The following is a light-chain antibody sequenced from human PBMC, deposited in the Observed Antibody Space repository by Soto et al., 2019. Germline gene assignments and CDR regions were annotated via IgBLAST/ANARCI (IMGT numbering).Light chain of an antibody. Sequence: QSALTQSASVSGSPGQSITISCTGTSSDVGYYNYVSWYQHHPGKAPKLVIYDVNNRPSEVSNRFSGSKSGNTASLTISGLQAEDEADYYCSSYTSSSTGVFGGGTQLTVL. V-gene: IGLV2-14*03. CDR3: SSYTSSSTGV. J-gene: IGLJ3*02. CDR2: DVN. CDR1: SSDVGYYNY.